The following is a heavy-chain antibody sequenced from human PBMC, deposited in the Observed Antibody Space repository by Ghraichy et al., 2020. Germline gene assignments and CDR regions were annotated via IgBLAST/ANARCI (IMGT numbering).Heavy chain of an antibody. CDR2: IYYSGST. CDR3: ARVFTFEAFDI. V-gene: IGHV4-30-4*01. J-gene: IGHJ3*02. Sequence: SETLSLTCTVSGGSISSGDYYWSWIRQPPGKGLEWIGYIYYSGSTYYNPSLKSRVTISVDTSKNQFSLKLSSVTAADTAVYYCARVFTFEAFDIWGQGTMVTVSS. CDR1: GGSISSGDYY. D-gene: IGHD3-16*01.